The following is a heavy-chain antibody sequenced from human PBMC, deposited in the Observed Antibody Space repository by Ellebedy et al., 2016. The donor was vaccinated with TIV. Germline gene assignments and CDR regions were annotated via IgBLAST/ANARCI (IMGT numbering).Heavy chain of an antibody. Sequence: MPSETLSLTCTVSGGSISSNYWAWIRQPPGKGLEGIGYIFHSVITNYNPSLKSRVTMSVDTSKRQLSLKLRSVTAADPAVYYCARRYSGSSYHYFDYWGQGTLVIVSS. D-gene: IGHD1-26*01. CDR2: IFHSVIT. J-gene: IGHJ4*02. CDR1: GGSISSNY. V-gene: IGHV4-59*08. CDR3: ARRYSGSSYHYFDY.